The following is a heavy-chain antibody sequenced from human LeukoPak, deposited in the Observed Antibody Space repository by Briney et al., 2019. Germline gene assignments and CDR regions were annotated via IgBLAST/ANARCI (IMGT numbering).Heavy chain of an antibody. V-gene: IGHV3-23*01. J-gene: IGHJ4*02. CDR2: ISGSGGST. CDR3: AKQYSSSWYLV. D-gene: IGHD6-13*01. Sequence: GGSLRLSCAASGFTFSDYYMSWIRQAPGKGLEWVSAISGSGGSTYYADSVKGRFTISRDNSKNTLYLQMNSLRAEDTAVYYCAKQYSSSWYLVWGQGTLVTVSS. CDR1: GFTFSDYY.